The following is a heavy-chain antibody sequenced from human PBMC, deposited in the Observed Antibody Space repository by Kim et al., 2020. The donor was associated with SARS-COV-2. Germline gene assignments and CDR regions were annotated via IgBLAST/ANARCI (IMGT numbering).Heavy chain of an antibody. CDR1: GFTFSYYG. V-gene: IGHV3-30*18. CDR3: AKGETSCRGDKCYQFGFDY. J-gene: IGHJ4*02. Sequence: GGSLRLSCAASGFTFSYYGMHWVRQAPGKGLEWVAVISYDGTNRKYADSVKGRFTIARDNSKNTLYLQMNSLRAEDTAVYYCAKGETSCRGDKCYQFGFDYWGAGTLVTVSS. D-gene: IGHD2-2*01. CDR2: ISYDGTNR.